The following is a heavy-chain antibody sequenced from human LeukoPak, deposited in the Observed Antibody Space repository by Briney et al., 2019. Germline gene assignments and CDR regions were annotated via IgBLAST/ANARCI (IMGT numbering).Heavy chain of an antibody. Sequence: SETLSLTCAVSGYPISSGYYWGWIRQPPGKGLEWIGNIYHSGSTYYNPSLKSRVTISVDTSKNQFSLKLSSVTAADTAVYYCVMDYGDSGWSDPWGQGTLVTVSS. CDR3: VMDYGDSGWSDP. CDR1: GYPISSGYY. D-gene: IGHD4-17*01. V-gene: IGHV4-38-2*01. CDR2: IYHSGST. J-gene: IGHJ5*02.